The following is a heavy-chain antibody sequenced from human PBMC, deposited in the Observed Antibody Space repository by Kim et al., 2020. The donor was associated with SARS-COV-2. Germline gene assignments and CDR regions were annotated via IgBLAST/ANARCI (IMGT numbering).Heavy chain of an antibody. J-gene: IGHJ4*01. CDR1: GASIKNSDSY. D-gene: IGHD3-10*01. Sequence: SETLSLTCIVSGASIKNSDSYWGWIRQSPGKGLEWVGSFSYSETTYYNPSLKSRVTISVDTSNNHLSLTIRSATAADTALYYCARQAPELLWFGDLGDF. V-gene: IGHV4-39*01. CDR3: ARQAPELLWFGDLGDF. CDR2: FSYSETT.